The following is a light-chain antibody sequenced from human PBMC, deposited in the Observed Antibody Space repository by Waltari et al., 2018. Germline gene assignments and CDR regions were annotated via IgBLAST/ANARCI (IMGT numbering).Light chain of an antibody. CDR3: QSYDTSLSVV. CDR1: GSTIGAGYD. CDR2: GST. V-gene: IGLV1-40*01. J-gene: IGLJ3*02. Sequence: QSVLTQPPSVSGAPGQRVPISCTGSGSTIGAGYDVHWHQQLPRAAPKLLIYGSTSRPLGVPARFFGSTSGTSASLAITGLQAEDEADYYCQSYDTSLSVVFGGGTKLTVL.